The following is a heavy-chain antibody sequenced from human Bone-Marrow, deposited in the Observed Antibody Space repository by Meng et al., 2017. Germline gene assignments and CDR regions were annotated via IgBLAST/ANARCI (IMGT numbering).Heavy chain of an antibody. CDR1: GYTFTRHA. J-gene: IGHJ4*02. Sequence: QVQLVQSGAELKKPGASVKVSCKASGYTFTRHAINWVRQAPGQGLEWMGWMNTKTGNPTYAQGFTGRFVFSLDASVSTAYLQISSLKADNTAMYFCARDDNGAPAYWGQGTLVTVSS. CDR3: ARDDNGAPAY. CDR2: MNTKTGNP. D-gene: IGHD1-14*01. V-gene: IGHV7-4-1*02.